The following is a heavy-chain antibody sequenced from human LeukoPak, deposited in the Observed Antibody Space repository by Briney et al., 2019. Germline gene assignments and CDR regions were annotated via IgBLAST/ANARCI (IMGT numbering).Heavy chain of an antibody. CDR3: AKLPRVRSGGAFDI. CDR2: ISYDGSNK. J-gene: IGHJ3*02. Sequence: PGGSLRLSCAASGFTFSSYGMHWVRQAPGKGLEWVAVISYDGSNKYYADSVKGRFTISGDNSKNTLYLQMNSLRAEDTAVYYCAKLPRVRSGGAFDIWGQGTMVTVSS. D-gene: IGHD4-23*01. V-gene: IGHV3-30*18. CDR1: GFTFSSYG.